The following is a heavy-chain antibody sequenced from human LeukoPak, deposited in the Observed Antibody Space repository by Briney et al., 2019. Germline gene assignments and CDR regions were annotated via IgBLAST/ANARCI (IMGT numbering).Heavy chain of an antibody. V-gene: IGHV4-39*07. CDR3: ARGMNGDV. CDR2: IYYSGST. Sequence: SETLSLTCTVSGGSISSSSYYWGWIRQPPGKGLEWIGSIYYSGSTYYNPSLKSRVTISVDTSKNQFSLKLSSVTAADTAVYYCARGMNGDVWGKGTTVTVSS. CDR1: GGSISSSSYY. J-gene: IGHJ6*04. D-gene: IGHD1-1*01.